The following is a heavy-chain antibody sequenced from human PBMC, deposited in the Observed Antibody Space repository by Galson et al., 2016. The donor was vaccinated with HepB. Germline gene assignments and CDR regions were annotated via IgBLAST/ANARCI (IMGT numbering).Heavy chain of an antibody. Sequence: SLRLSCAASGFTFSNYDMSWVRQAPGRGLEWVSGISGSGASTTYADSVKGRFTISRDNSKNALHLQMNSLRAEDTAMYFCARHFSGSYLGQGTPVTVSS. CDR3: ARHFSGSY. J-gene: IGHJ4*02. V-gene: IGHV3-23*01. CDR1: GFTFSNYD. CDR2: ISGSGAST. D-gene: IGHD3-22*01.